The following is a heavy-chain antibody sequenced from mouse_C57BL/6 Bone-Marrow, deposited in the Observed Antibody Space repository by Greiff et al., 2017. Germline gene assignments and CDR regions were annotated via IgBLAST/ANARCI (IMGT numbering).Heavy chain of an antibody. CDR3: ARWKRYYGSPAWFAY. V-gene: IGHV1-59*01. CDR1: GYTFTSYW. Sequence: QVQLQQPGAELVRPGTSVKLSCKASGYTFTSYWMHWVKQRPGQGLEWIGVIDPSDSYTNYNQKFKGKATLTVDTSSSTAYMQLSSLTSEDSAVYYCARWKRYYGSPAWFAYRGQGNLLPVS. D-gene: IGHD1-1*01. J-gene: IGHJ3*01. CDR2: IDPSDSYT.